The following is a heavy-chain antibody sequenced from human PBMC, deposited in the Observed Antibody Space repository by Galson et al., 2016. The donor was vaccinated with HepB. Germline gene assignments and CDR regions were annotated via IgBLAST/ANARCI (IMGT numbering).Heavy chain of an antibody. J-gene: IGHJ6*03. CDR1: GFTFSDYE. Sequence: SLRLSCAASGFTFSDYELNWVRQAPGKGLDWVADITKTGDTTFYADSVKGRFTISRDNSKNTLDLQIHSLRAEDAAVYYCARDFKLGAPDYMAVWGKGTTVTVS. V-gene: IGHV3-30-3*01. CDR2: ITKTGDTT. D-gene: IGHD1-26*01. CDR3: ARDFKLGAPDYMAV.